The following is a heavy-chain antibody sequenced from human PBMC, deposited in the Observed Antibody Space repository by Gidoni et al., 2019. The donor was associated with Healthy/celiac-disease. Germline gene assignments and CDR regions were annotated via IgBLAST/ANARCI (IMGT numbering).Heavy chain of an antibody. D-gene: IGHD3-10*01. J-gene: IGHJ4*02. CDR1: GFTFSSYG. CDR2: IWYDGSNK. V-gene: IGHV3-33*01. Sequence: QVQLVESGGGVVQPGRSLRLSCAASGFTFSSYGMHWVRQAPGKGLEWVAVIWYDGSNKYYADSVKGRFTISRDNSKNTLYLQMNSLRAEDTAVYYCARWSVKGSLDYWGQGTLVTVSS. CDR3: ARWSVKGSLDY.